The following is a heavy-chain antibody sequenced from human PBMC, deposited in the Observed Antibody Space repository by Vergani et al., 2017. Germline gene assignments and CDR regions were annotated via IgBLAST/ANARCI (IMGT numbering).Heavy chain of an antibody. D-gene: IGHD6-6*01. CDR1: GFTFSSYG. CDR3: AKEQLFNYGMDV. CDR2: ISYDGSNK. J-gene: IGHJ6*02. V-gene: IGHV3-30*18. Sequence: VQLVESGGGLVKPGGSLRLSCAASGFTFSSYGMHWVRQAPGKGLEWVAVISYDGSNKYYADSVKGRFTISRDNSKNTLYLQMNSLRAEDTAVYYCAKEQLFNYGMDVWGQGTTVTVSS.